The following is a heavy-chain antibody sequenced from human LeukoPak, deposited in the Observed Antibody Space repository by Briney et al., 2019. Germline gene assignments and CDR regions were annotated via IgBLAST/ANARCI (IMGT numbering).Heavy chain of an antibody. J-gene: IGHJ3*02. Sequence: TGGSLRLSCAASGFTFSSYWMHWVRQAPGKGLVWVSRINSDGSSTSYADSVKGRFTISRDSAKKTLYLQMNRLRAEDTAVYYCAKDYYYDSSGYWRWAAFDIWGQGTMVTVSS. CDR3: AKDYYYDSSGYWRWAAFDI. CDR1: GFTFSSYW. V-gene: IGHV3-74*01. D-gene: IGHD3-22*01. CDR2: INSDGSST.